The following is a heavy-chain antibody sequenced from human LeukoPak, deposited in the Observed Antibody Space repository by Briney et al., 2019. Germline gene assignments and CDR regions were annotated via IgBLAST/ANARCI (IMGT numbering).Heavy chain of an antibody. J-gene: IGHJ4*02. V-gene: IGHV3-7*01. CDR1: GFSYSRYR. CDR3: AGNGDYIK. Sequence: GGPLTLSCAVSGFSYSRYRMMGLRQAPGKGVEGVAYINQDGKEKHYVDSVKGRYSLSRDNAKNSVYLKKNSLRAKDPVVLCCAGNGDYIKWGQGALVTVSS. D-gene: IGHD4-17*01. CDR2: INQDGKEK.